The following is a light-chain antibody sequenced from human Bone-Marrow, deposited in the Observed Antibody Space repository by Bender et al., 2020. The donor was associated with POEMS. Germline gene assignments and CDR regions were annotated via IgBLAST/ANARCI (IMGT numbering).Light chain of an antibody. CDR3: AAWEDSLNGWV. CDR2: EVS. CDR1: SSDVGANNY. V-gene: IGLV2-14*01. J-gene: IGLJ3*02. Sequence: QSALTQPASVSGSPGQSITISCTGTSSDVGANNYVSWYQQHPGKAPKGMIYEVSKRPSGVPDRFSGSKSGTSASLAISGLQSEDEADYYCAAWEDSLNGWVFGGGTKLTV.